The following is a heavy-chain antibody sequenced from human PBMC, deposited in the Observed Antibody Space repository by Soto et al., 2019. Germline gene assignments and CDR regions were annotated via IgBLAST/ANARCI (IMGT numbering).Heavy chain of an antibody. CDR2: ISAYNGNR. J-gene: IGHJ4*02. V-gene: IGHV1-18*01. CDR1: GYTFSTFG. Sequence: GASVKVSCKASGYTFSTFGISWVRQAPGQGLEWMGWISAYNGNRNYAQKVQGRVTMTADTSTSTAYMALRSLRSDDTAIYYCARDLDLAYYVSGSRMSHWGQGTLVTVSS. D-gene: IGHD3-10*01. CDR3: ARDLDLAYYVSGSRMSH.